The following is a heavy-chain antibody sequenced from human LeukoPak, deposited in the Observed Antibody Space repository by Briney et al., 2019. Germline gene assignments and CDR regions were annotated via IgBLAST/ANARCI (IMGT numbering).Heavy chain of an antibody. CDR3: ANSGYGRVNYFDL. CDR1: GFTFSSYV. J-gene: IGHJ2*01. D-gene: IGHD5-12*01. V-gene: IGHV3-30-3*01. CDR2: ISYDGSNK. Sequence: PGGSLRLSCAASGFTFSSYVMHWVRQAPGKGLEWVAVISYDGSNKYYADSVKGRFTISRDNSKNTLYLQMNSLRAEDTAVYYCANSGYGRVNYFDLWGRGTLATVSS.